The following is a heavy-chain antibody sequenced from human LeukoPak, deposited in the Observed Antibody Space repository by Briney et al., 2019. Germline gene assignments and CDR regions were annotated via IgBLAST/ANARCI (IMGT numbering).Heavy chain of an antibody. J-gene: IGHJ3*02. CDR1: GGSISSGGYY. CDR3: ARMTPRNAFDI. V-gene: IGHV4-30-2*01. D-gene: IGHD2-15*01. Sequence: SQTLSLTCTVSGGSISSGGYYWSWIRQPPGKGLEWIGYIYHSGSSYYNPSLKSRVTISVDRSKNQFSLKLSSVTAADAAVYYCARMTPRNAFDIWGQGTMVTVSS. CDR2: IYHSGSS.